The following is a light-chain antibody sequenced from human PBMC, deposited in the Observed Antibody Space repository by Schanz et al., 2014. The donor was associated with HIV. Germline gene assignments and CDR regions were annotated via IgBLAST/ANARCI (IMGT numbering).Light chain of an antibody. J-gene: IGLJ2*01. CDR1: SSNIGSNT. Sequence: QSVLTQPPSASGTPGQRVTISCSGSSSNIGSNTVNWYQHLPGTAPRLLIHNDNQRPSGVPDRFSGSKSGTSASLAISGLQSEDEADYYCAAWDVNLNGPVFGGGTKLTVL. CDR2: NDN. V-gene: IGLV1-44*01. CDR3: AAWDVNLNGPV.